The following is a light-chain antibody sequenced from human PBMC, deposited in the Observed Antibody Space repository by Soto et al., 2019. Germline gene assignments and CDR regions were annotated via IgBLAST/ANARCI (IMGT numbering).Light chain of an antibody. J-gene: IGKJ4*01. CDR2: AAS. CDR1: QPLGAW. CDR3: QQADISQLT. Sequence: DLQMTQFPSSVSASVGDRVTITCRASQPLGAWLAWYQQKPGKAPKLLIYAASTLETGVPSSFSGSGSGTQFTLTISSLQPEDFATYYCQQADISQLTFGGGTRVEIK. V-gene: IGKV1-12*01.